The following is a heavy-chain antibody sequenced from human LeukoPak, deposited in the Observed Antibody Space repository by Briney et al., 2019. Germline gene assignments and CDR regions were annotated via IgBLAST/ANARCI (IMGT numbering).Heavy chain of an antibody. Sequence: ASVKVSCKASGYTFTSYGISWVRQAPGQGLEWMGWINPNTGGTNYAQKFQGRVTMTRDTSISTAYMELSRLRSDDTAVYFCAPTSVSYFDYWGQGTLVTVSS. CDR1: GYTFTSYG. CDR2: INPNTGGT. J-gene: IGHJ4*02. V-gene: IGHV1-2*02. CDR3: APTSVSYFDY. D-gene: IGHD2-2*01.